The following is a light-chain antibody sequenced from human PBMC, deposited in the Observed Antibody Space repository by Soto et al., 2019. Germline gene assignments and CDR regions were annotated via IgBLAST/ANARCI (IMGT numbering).Light chain of an antibody. CDR3: QKYNTDPIT. J-gene: IGKJ4*01. V-gene: IGKV1-27*01. Sequence: DVQMTQSPSSLSAFVGDRVTITCRASQGIAPYLAWFQQKPGKVHKLLIYATSTLQSGVPSRFSGSGSGTDFTLTISSLQPEDVATYYCQKYNTDPITYGGGTKVEIK. CDR1: QGIAPY. CDR2: ATS.